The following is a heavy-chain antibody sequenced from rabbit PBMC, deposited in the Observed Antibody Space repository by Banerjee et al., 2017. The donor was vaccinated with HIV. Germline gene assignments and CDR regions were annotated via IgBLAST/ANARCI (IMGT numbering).Heavy chain of an antibody. CDR1: GFSFSNYYY. Sequence: QSLEESGGDLVKPGASLTLTCTASGFSFSNYYYICWVRQAPGKGLEWIACIYVDSVANTYYANWAKGRFSISKTSSTTVTLQMTSLTAADTATYFCARDLAGVTGWNFGLWGPGTLVTVS. J-gene: IGHJ4*01. CDR2: IYVDSVANT. V-gene: IGHV1S40*01. D-gene: IGHD4-1*01. CDR3: ARDLAGVTGWNFGL.